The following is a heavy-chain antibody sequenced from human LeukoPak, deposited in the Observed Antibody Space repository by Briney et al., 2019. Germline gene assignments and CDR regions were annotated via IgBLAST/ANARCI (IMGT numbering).Heavy chain of an antibody. CDR3: ARGRGWFDP. Sequence: GGSLRLSCATCGFTFNNNWMSWVRQAPGKGLEWVANINEDGSEKNYVDSVKGRFTISRDSAKKSVSLQMNSLRVEDTALYYCARGRGWFDPWGQGTLVTVSS. CDR2: INEDGSEK. CDR1: GFTFNNNW. V-gene: IGHV3-7*03. J-gene: IGHJ5*02.